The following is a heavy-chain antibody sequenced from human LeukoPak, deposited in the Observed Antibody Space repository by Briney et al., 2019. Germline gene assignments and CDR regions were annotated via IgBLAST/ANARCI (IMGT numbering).Heavy chain of an antibody. CDR1: GYILSSYY. CDR2: INPSGGST. D-gene: IGHD2-21*02. V-gene: IGHV1-46*01. J-gene: IGHJ4*02. Sequence: ASVKVSCKASGYILSSYYMHWVRQAPGQGLEWMGIINPSGGSTDYAQKFQGRVTMTSDKSTSTVYMELNSLRSEDTALYYCARTYCGGDCKNRYFDYWGQGTLVTVSS. CDR3: ARTYCGGDCKNRYFDY.